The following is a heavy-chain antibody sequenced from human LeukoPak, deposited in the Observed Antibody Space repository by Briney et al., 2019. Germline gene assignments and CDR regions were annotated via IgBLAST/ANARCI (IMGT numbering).Heavy chain of an antibody. CDR2: IHSDGRIT. Sequence: GGSLRLSCVASGFTFSSYWMHWVRQAPGKGLVWVSRIHSDGRITTYADSVKGRFTISKDSARNTLYLQMNTLRVEDTAVYYCARAQDTYNSLYFDYWGQGALVTVSS. CDR1: GFTFSSYW. CDR3: ARAQDTYNSLYFDY. J-gene: IGHJ4*02. D-gene: IGHD5-24*01. V-gene: IGHV3-74*01.